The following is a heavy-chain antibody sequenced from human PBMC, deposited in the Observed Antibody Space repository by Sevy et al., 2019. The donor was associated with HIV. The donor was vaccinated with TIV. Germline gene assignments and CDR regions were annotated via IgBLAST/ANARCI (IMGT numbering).Heavy chain of an antibody. CDR3: AGDVGDFWTRLDY. D-gene: IGHD3-3*01. J-gene: IGHJ4*02. CDR2: MSYDGSNK. V-gene: IGHV3-30*04. Sequence: GGSLRLSCAASGFTFSSYAMHWVRQAPGKGLEWVAVMSYDGSNKYYADSVKGRFTISGDNSKNTLFLQMNSLGGEATAVYYCAGDVGDFWTRLDYWGQGTLVTVSS. CDR1: GFTFSSYA.